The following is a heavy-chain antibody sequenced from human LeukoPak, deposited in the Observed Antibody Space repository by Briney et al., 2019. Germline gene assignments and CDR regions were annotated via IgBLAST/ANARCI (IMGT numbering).Heavy chain of an antibody. V-gene: IGHV1-24*01. J-gene: IGHJ5*02. CDR2: FDPEDAET. Sequence: PWASVKVSCKVSGYTLTELSMHWVRQAPGKGLEWMGRFDPEDAETFYAQKFQDRVTMTEDTSTDTAYMELSSLRSEDTAVYYCATDPLTYYYGSGSYYNAWGQGTLVTVSS. CDR1: GYTLTELS. D-gene: IGHD3-10*01. CDR3: ATDPLTYYYGSGSYYNA.